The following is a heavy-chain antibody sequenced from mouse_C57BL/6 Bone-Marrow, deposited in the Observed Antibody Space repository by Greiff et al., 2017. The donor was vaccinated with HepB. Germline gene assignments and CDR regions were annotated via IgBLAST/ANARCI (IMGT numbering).Heavy chain of an antibody. CDR2: ISSGSSTI. CDR3: ATKKYYSNYYWYFDV. V-gene: IGHV5-17*01. J-gene: IGHJ1*03. Sequence: DVHLVESGGGLVKPGGSLKLSCAASGFTFSDYGMHWVRQAPEKGLEWVAYISSGSSTIYYADTVKGRFTISRDNAKNTLFLQMTSLRSEDTAMYYCATKKYYSNYYWYFDVWGTGTTVTVSS. CDR1: GFTFSDYG. D-gene: IGHD2-5*01.